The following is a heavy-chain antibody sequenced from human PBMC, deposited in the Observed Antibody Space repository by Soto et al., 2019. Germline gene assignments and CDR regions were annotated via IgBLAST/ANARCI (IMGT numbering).Heavy chain of an antibody. CDR3: ASLPDIVVVPAAMRGAFDI. Sequence: GGSLRLSCAASGFTFSSYAMSWVRQAPGKGLEWVSAISGSGGSTYYADSVKGRFTISRDNSKNTLYLQMNSLRAEDTAVYYCASLPDIVVVPAAMRGAFDIWGQGTMVTVSS. D-gene: IGHD2-2*01. CDR1: GFTFSSYA. J-gene: IGHJ3*02. CDR2: ISGSGGST. V-gene: IGHV3-23*01.